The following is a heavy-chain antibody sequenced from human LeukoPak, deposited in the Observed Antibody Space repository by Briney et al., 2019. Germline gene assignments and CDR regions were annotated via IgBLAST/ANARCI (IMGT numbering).Heavy chain of an antibody. CDR3: AKGGWFGELFPLDY. Sequence: AGGSLRLSCAASGFTFSSYVMHWVRQAPGKGLEWVAVIWYDGSNKYYADSVKGRFTISRDNSKNTLYLQMNSLRAEDTAVYYCAKGGWFGELFPLDYWGQGTLVTVSS. CDR2: IWYDGSNK. V-gene: IGHV3-33*06. J-gene: IGHJ4*02. D-gene: IGHD3-10*01. CDR1: GFTFSSYV.